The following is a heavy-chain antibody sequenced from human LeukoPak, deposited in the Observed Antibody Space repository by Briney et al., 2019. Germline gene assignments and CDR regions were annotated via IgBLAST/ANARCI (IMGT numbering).Heavy chain of an antibody. CDR2: IWYDGSNT. Sequence: GGSLRLSCAASGFTFSSYDMHWVRQAPDKGLEWVAVIWYDGSNTYYADSVKGRFTISRDNSRNTLYLQMNSLRAADTAVYYCATFYGDYVDYWGQGTLVTVSS. D-gene: IGHD4-17*01. J-gene: IGHJ4*02. CDR1: GFTFSSYD. CDR3: ATFYGDYVDY. V-gene: IGHV3-33*01.